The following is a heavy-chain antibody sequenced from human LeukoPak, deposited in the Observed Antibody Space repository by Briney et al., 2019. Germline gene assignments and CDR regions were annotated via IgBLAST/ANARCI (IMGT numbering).Heavy chain of an antibody. CDR3: ARVSSVPTPRALDY. CDR2: ISGSSNYI. J-gene: IGHJ4*02. V-gene: IGHV3-21*01. CDR1: GFTFSTYS. Sequence: GGSLRLSCAASGFTFSTYSMNWLRQAPGKAPEWVSSISGSSNYIFYADSVKGRFTVSRDNARHSLFLQMNSLRAEDTAVYYCARVSSVPTPRALDYWGQGTLVTVSS. D-gene: IGHD4/OR15-4a*01.